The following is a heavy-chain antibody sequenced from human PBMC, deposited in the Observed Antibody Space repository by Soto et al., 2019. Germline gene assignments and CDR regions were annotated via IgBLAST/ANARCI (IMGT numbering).Heavy chain of an antibody. CDR1: GYTFTNYY. V-gene: IGHV1-46*01. Sequence: ASVKVSCKASGYTFTNYYMHWVRQAPGQGLEWMGIINPSGGSTSYAQKFQGRVTMTRDTSTSTVYMELSSLRSEDTAVYYCARDLTTTTVVTPFEYYYYGMDVWGQGTTVTVSS. CDR3: ARDLTTTTVVTPFEYYYYGMDV. D-gene: IGHD4-17*01. CDR2: INPSGGST. J-gene: IGHJ6*02.